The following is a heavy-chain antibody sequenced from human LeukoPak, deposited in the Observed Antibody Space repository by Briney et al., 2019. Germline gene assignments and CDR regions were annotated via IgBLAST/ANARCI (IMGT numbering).Heavy chain of an antibody. CDR3: PKPLLIPGN. CDR1: GFTFSSYS. Sequence: GGSLRLSCAASGFTFSSYSMNWVRQAPGKGLEWVSFISSSSSYIYYADSVKGRFTISRDNAKNSLYLQLNSLRVEDTAFYYCPKPLLIPGNWGPGTLVTVSS. D-gene: IGHD4-23*01. V-gene: IGHV3-21*01. J-gene: IGHJ4*02. CDR2: ISSSSSYI.